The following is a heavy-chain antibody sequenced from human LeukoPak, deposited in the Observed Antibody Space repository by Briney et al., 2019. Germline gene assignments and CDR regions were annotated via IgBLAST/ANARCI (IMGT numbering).Heavy chain of an antibody. D-gene: IGHD5-12*01. J-gene: IGHJ5*02. CDR1: GITVSNIY. CDR2: IHRGDTT. CDR3: AEVASSPPYSGGYGGWFGP. Sequence: GGSLRLACAASGITVSNIYVAWVRQAPGKGLEWVSVIHRGDTTYYADSVKGRFTISRDTSKNSVYLQMHSLSAEDSAIYFCAEVASSPPYSGGYGGWFGPWGQGTLVTVSS. V-gene: IGHV3-66*02.